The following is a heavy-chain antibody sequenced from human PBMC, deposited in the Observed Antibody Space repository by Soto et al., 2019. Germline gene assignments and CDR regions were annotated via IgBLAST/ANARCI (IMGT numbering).Heavy chain of an antibody. V-gene: IGHV4-30-4*01. CDR3: ARESDTYYYGSSGYKGVNWFDP. Sequence: PSETLSLTCTVSGGSISSGDYYWSWIRQPPGKGLEWIGYIYYSGSTYYNPSLKSRVTISVDTSKNQFSLKLSSVTAADTAVYYCARESDTYYYGSSGYKGVNWFDPWRQGTLVTVSS. D-gene: IGHD3-22*01. J-gene: IGHJ5*01. CDR2: IYYSGST. CDR1: GGSISSGDYY.